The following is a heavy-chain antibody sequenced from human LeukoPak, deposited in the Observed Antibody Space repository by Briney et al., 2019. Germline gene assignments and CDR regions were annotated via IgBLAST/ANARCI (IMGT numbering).Heavy chain of an antibody. CDR3: AKNSATGRSLSHFDY. CDR1: GFTFSSYW. V-gene: IGHV3-20*04. D-gene: IGHD1-26*01. Sequence: GGSLRLSCAASGFTFSSYWMTWVRQAPGKGLEWVSSINWSGGSTGYADSVKGRFTISRDNAKNSLYLQMNSLRAEDTALYYCAKNSATGRSLSHFDYWGQGTLVTVSS. J-gene: IGHJ4*02. CDR2: INWSGGST.